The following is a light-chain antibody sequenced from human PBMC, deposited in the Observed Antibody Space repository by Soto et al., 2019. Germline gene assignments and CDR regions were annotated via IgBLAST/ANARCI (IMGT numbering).Light chain of an antibody. CDR3: KKYVSSVT. V-gene: IGKV3-20*01. CDR1: QSVDSSF. J-gene: IGKJ1*01. CDR2: GAS. Sequence: EIVLTQSPGFLSLSPGERATLSCRASQSVDSSFFAWYQQKPGQAPRLLIYGASKRATGIPDRFSGSGAGTDFTLTISRLEPEGFAVYYCKKYVSSVTFGQGTKVEIK.